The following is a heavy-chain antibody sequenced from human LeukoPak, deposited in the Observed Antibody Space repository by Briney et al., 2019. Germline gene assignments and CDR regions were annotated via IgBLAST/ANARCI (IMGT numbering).Heavy chain of an antibody. J-gene: IGHJ4*02. V-gene: IGHV4-59*01. CDR2: IYYSGST. D-gene: IGHD6-13*01. CDR1: GGSFSGYY. Sequence: SETLSLTCAVYGGSFSGYYWSWIRQPPGKGLEWIGYIYYSGSTNYNPSLKSRVTISVDTSKNQFSLKLSSVTAADTAVYYCAGLLIGPYSSSWTFDYWGQGTLVTVSS. CDR3: AGLLIGPYSSSWTFDY.